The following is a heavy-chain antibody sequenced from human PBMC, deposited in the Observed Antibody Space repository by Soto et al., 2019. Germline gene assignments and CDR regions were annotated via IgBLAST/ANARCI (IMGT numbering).Heavy chain of an antibody. J-gene: IGHJ4*02. CDR2: INNDASST. CDR1: GFTFNTYW. V-gene: IGHV3-74*01. CDR3: ASGGVAGAGTYYNDF. D-gene: IGHD3-10*01. Sequence: EVQLVESGGGLVQPGGSLRLSYAASGFTFNTYWMHWVRQAPGKGLVWVSRINNDASSTSYADSVKGRLTVSRDNAKNTLYLHFYNLRAEDTAVYYCASGGVAGAGTYYNDFWGRGTLVTVSS.